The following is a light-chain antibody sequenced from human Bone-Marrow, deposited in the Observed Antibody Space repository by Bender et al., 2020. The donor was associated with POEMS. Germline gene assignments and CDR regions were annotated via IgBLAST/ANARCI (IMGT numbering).Light chain of an antibody. CDR3: CSYAGNNNFI. J-gene: IGLJ2*01. CDR2: EVS. Sequence: QSALTQPPSASGSPGQSVTISCTGTSSTVGDYYYVSWYQHHSGKAPKLLIYEVSNRPSGVPDRFSGSKSGNTASLTVSGLQAEDEADYYCCSYAGNNNFIFGGGTKLTVL. V-gene: IGLV2-8*01. CDR1: SSTVGDYYY.